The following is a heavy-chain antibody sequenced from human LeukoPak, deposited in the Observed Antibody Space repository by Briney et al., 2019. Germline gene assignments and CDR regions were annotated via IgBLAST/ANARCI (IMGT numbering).Heavy chain of an antibody. V-gene: IGHV3-30*02. CDR2: IRYDGTNR. CDR1: GFTFSSYV. CDR3: TKRPMTGATVDAFDT. Sequence: PGGSLRLSCAASGFTFSSYVMHWVRQAPGKGLEWVAFIRYDGTNRYYADSVKGRFTISRDNSKNTLYLQMNSLRPEDTAVYYWTKRPMTGATVDAFDTWGQGTLVTVSS. J-gene: IGHJ3*02. D-gene: IGHD1-26*01.